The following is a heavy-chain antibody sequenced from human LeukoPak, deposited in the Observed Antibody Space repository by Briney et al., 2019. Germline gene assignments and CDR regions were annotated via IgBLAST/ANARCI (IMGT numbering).Heavy chain of an antibody. CDR2: IKSKTDGGTT. CDR3: TTDLAGVVIAQYYYYYMDV. Sequence: GGSLRLSCAASGFTFSNAWMSWVRQAPGKGLEWVGRIKSKTDGGTTDYAAPVKGRFTISRDDSKNTLYLQMNSLKTEDTAVYYCTTDLAGVVIAQYYYYYMDVWGKGTTVTVSS. D-gene: IGHD3-3*01. CDR1: GFTFSNAW. V-gene: IGHV3-15*01. J-gene: IGHJ6*03.